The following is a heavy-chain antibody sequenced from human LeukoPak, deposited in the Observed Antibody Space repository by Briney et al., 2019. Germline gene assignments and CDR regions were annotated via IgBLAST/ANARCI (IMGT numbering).Heavy chain of an antibody. CDR1: GFTVSSTY. CDR3: VSHSNTLTSYCFDY. Sequence: SGGSLRLSCAASGFTVSSTYMHWVRQAPGKGLEWVSVIYSGGSTNYADSVKGRFTISRDNSKNTLSLQMNSLRAEDTAVYYCVSHSNTLTSYCFDYWGQGTLVTVSS. V-gene: IGHV3-53*01. CDR2: IYSGGST. J-gene: IGHJ4*02. D-gene: IGHD3-9*01.